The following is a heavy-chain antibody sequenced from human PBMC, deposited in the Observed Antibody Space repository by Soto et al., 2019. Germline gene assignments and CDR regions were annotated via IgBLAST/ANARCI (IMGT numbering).Heavy chain of an antibody. CDR1: GFTFSSYA. CDR3: ARAGCDGGSCYTLVGRRYGMDV. V-gene: IGHV3-30-3*01. CDR2: ISYDGNNK. D-gene: IGHD2-15*01. J-gene: IGHJ6*02. Sequence: QVQLVESGGGVVQPGRSQRLSCAASGFTFSSYAMYWVRQAPGKGLEWVAVISYDGNNKYYADSVKGRFTISGDNYKNTLYLQMNSRRAEDTAVYYCARAGCDGGSCYTLVGRRYGMDVWGQGTTVTVSS.